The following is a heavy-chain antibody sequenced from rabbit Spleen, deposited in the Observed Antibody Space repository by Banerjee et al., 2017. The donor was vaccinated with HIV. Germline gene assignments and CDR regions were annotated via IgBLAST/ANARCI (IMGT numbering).Heavy chain of an antibody. Sequence: QEQLEESGGDLVKPEGSLTLTCTASGFSFSGGYWICWVRQAPGKGLEWIACIYGANSGRTVYASWAKGRFTISKTSSTTVTLQMTSLTAADTATYFCARSAAGYDNRFNLWGPGTLVTVS. J-gene: IGHJ4*01. CDR3: ARSAAGYDNRFNL. CDR2: IYGANSGRT. V-gene: IGHV1S45*01. D-gene: IGHD4-2*01. CDR1: GFSFSGGYW.